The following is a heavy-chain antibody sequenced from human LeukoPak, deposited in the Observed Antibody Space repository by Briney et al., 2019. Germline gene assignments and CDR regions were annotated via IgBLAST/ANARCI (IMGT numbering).Heavy chain of an antibody. CDR2: IYWDDDK. D-gene: IGHD3-10*01. CDR1: GLSLSTSGVG. CDR3: ALGSGRTFDY. V-gene: IGHV2-5*02. J-gene: IGHJ4*02. Sequence: SGPTLVNPTQTLTLTCSFSGLSLSTSGVGVGWIRQPPGKALEWLALIYWDDDKRYSSSPKSRLTITKDTSKYQAVLTMTNMDPVDTATYYCALGSGRTFDYWGQGTLVTVSS.